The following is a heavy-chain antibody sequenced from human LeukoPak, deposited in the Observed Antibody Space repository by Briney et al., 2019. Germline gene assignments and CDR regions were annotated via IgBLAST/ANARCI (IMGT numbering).Heavy chain of an antibody. Sequence: PGGSLKLSCAASGFTLSGSAMHWVRQASGKGLEWVGRIRSKANSYATAYAASVKGRFTISRDDSKNTAYLQMNSLKTEDTAVYYCTTQWRGGDYWGQGTLVTVSS. CDR2: IRSKANSYAT. CDR1: GFTLSGSA. D-gene: IGHD3-10*01. J-gene: IGHJ4*02. V-gene: IGHV3-73*01. CDR3: TTQWRGGDY.